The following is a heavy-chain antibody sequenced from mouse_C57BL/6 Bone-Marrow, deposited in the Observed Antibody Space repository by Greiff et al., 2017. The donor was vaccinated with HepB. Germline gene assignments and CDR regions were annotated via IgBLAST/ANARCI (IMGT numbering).Heavy chain of an antibody. V-gene: IGHV1-69*01. CDR1: GYTFTSYW. Sequence: QVQLQQPGAELVMPGASVKLSCKASGYTFTSYWMHWVKQRPGQGLEWIGEIDPSDSYTNYNQKFKGKSTLTVDKSSSTAYMQLSSLTSEDSAVYDCARSIYYDYDWDWYFDVWGTGTTVTVSS. D-gene: IGHD2-4*01. CDR3: ARSIYYDYDWDWYFDV. J-gene: IGHJ1*03. CDR2: IDPSDSYT.